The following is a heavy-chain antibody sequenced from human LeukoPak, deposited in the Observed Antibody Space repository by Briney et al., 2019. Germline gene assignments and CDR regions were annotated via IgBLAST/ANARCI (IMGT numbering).Heavy chain of an antibody. D-gene: IGHD4-23*01. V-gene: IGHV4-31*03. CDR3: ARVPHTVGNQYYFDY. Sequence: PSETLSLTCTVSGGSISSGGYYWSWIRQHPGKGLEWIGYICYSGSTYYNPSLKSRVTISVDTSKNQFSLKLSSVTAADTAVYYCARVPHTVGNQYYFDYWGQGTLVTVSS. J-gene: IGHJ4*02. CDR1: GGSISSGGYY. CDR2: ICYSGST.